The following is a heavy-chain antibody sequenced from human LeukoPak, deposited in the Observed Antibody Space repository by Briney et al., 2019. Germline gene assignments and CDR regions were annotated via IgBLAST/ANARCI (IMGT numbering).Heavy chain of an antibody. CDR2: IYYSGSA. J-gene: IGHJ4*02. CDR1: GFTFSDRY. V-gene: IGHV4-39*01. Sequence: GSLRLSCAASGFTFSDRYMGWVRQAPGKGLEWIGTIYYSGSAYYNPSLKSRVTISVDTSKSQFSLKLSSVTAADTAVYYCARQAWNYFDYWGQGTLGTVSS. CDR3: ARQAWNYFDY. D-gene: IGHD1-1*01.